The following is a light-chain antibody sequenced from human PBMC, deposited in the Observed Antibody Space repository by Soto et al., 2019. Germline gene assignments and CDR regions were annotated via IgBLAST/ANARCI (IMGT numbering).Light chain of an antibody. CDR3: QQSYSTPRT. Sequence: DIQMTQSPSSLSASVGDRVTITCRASQSITSYLNWYQQKPWKAPKLLIYAASSLQSGIPSRFSGSESGTDFILTISSLQPEDFAAYYCQQSYSTPRTFGQGTKV. CDR1: QSITSY. J-gene: IGKJ1*01. CDR2: AAS. V-gene: IGKV1-39*01.